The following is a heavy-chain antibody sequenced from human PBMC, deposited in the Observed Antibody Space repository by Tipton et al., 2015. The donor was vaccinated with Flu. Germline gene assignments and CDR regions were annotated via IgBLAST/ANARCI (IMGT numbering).Heavy chain of an antibody. CDR2: INHSGST. CDR3: ARFSVYGPGLHYYFYYGMDV. V-gene: IGHV4-34*01. J-gene: IGHJ6*02. Sequence: TLSLTCAVYGGSFSGYYWSWIRQPPGKGLEWIGEINHSGSTNYNPSLKSRVTISVDTSKNQFSMKLSSVTAADTAVYYCARFSVYGPGLHYYFYYGMDVWGQGTTVPVSS. CDR1: GGSFSGYY. D-gene: IGHD5/OR15-5a*01.